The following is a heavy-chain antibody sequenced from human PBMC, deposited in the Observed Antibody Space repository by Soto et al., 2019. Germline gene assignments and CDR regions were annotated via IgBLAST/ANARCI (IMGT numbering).Heavy chain of an antibody. D-gene: IGHD1-7*01. CDR3: ARSRTGSTYGGMDV. J-gene: IGHJ6*02. Sequence: EVQLVESGGDLVQPGGSLRLSCAASGFAVSSNYMTWVRQAPGKGLEWVSVIHSGGDTHYADSVRGRFTISRDNSKNTLDLQMNSLRAGDTAVYYCARSRTGSTYGGMDVWGQGTTVTVSS. CDR1: GFAVSSNY. CDR2: IHSGGDT. V-gene: IGHV3-66*01.